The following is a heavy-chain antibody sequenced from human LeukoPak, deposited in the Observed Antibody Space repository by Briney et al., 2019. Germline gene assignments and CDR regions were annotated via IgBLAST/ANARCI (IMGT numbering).Heavy chain of an antibody. Sequence: GGSLRLSCAASGFTFSSFGIHWVRQAPGRGLEWVASIWYDGSAKYFADSVKGRFTVSRDNSKNTLYLQMNSLRAEDTAVYYCARGWGGPGWLFDYWGQGTLVTVSS. CDR1: GFTFSSFG. CDR2: IWYDGSAK. J-gene: IGHJ4*02. V-gene: IGHV3-33*01. CDR3: ARGWGGPGWLFDY. D-gene: IGHD3-16*01.